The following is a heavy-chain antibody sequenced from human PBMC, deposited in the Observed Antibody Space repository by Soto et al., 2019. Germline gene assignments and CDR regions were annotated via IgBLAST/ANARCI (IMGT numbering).Heavy chain of an antibody. D-gene: IGHD2-8*01. CDR1: GGTFSSYA. CDR3: ARGGYCTNGVCDNWFDP. CDR2: INPNSGGT. Sequence: ASVKVSCKASGGTFSSYAISWVRQAPGQGLEWMGWINPNSGGTNYAQKFQGWVTMTRDTSISTAYMELSRLRSDDTAVYYCARGGYCTNGVCDNWFDPWGQGTLVTVSS. V-gene: IGHV1-2*04. J-gene: IGHJ5*02.